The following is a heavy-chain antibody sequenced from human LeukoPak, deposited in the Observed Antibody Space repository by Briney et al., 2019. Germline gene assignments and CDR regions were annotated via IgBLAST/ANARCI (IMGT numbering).Heavy chain of an antibody. D-gene: IGHD5-18*01. V-gene: IGHV3-33*01. CDR3: ARDLWRKGYSYGLDY. CDR2: IWYDGSNK. J-gene: IGHJ4*02. CDR1: GFTFSSYG. Sequence: PGGSLRLSCAASGFTFSSYGMHWVRQAPGKGLEWVAVIWYDGSNKYYADSVKGRFTISRDNSKNTLYLQMNSLRAEDTAVYYCARDLWRKGYSYGLDYWGQGTLVTVSS.